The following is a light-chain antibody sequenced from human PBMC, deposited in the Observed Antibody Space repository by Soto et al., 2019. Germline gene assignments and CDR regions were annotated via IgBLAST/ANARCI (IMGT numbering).Light chain of an antibody. CDR1: SSDLGAYNY. J-gene: IGLJ2*01. Sequence: QSALTQPASVSGSPGQSITISCTGTSSDLGAYNYVSWYQQYPGKAPRLMIYDVDKRPSGVSNRFSGSKSGNTASLTISGLQAEDETDYYCSSYTTSHTVVFGGGTKLTVL. CDR3: SSYTTSHTVV. V-gene: IGLV2-14*01. CDR2: DVD.